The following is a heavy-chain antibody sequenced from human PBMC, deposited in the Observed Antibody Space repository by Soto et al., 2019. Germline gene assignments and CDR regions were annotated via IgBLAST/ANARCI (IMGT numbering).Heavy chain of an antibody. D-gene: IGHD3-16*01. CDR1: GFTSDDYA. V-gene: IGHV3-9*02. J-gene: IGHJ4*02. CDR2: IYWNSNRI. CDR3: LKDVMPGGADC. Sequence: EVKLLESGGGLVQPGRSLRLSCVASGFTSDDYAMHWVRQAPGKGLEWVAGIYWNSNRIDYGDSVKGRFTISRDNAEKSLYLQMNSLRPEDTAMYFCLKDVMPGGADCWGQGTLVTVSS.